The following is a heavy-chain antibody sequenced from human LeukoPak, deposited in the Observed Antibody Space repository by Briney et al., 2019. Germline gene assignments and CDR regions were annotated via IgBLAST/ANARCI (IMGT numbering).Heavy chain of an antibody. CDR2: INHSGST. D-gene: IGHD3-16*01. V-gene: IGHV4-34*01. CDR1: GGSFSGYY. J-gene: IGHJ4*02. CDR3: ARQVTFGYAYAYYFDY. Sequence: SETLSLTCAVYGGSFSGYYWSWIRQPPGKGLEWIGEINHSGSTNYNPSLKSRVTISVDTSKNQFSLRLSSVTAADTAVYYCARQVTFGYAYAYYFDYWGQGTLVAVSS.